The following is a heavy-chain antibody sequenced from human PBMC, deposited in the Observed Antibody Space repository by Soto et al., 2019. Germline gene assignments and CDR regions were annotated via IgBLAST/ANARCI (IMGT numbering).Heavy chain of an antibody. Sequence: SVKVSCKASGGTFSSYSISWVRQAPVQGLEWMGGIIPIFGTANYAQKFQGRVTITADESTSTAYMELSSLRSEDTAVYYCARWRGILTGYYSYFDYWGQGTLVTVSA. CDR1: GGTFSSYS. CDR3: ARWRGILTGYYSYFDY. D-gene: IGHD3-9*01. CDR2: IIPIFGTA. J-gene: IGHJ4*02. V-gene: IGHV1-69*13.